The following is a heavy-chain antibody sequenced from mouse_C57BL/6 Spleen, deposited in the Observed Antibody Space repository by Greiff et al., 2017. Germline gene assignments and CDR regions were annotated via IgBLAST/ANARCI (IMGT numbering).Heavy chain of an antibody. V-gene: IGHV1-59*01. CDR2: IDPSDSYT. Sequence: QVQLQQPGAELVRPGTSVKLSCKASGYTFTSYWMHWVKQRPGQGLEWIGVIDPSDSYTNYNQKFKGKATLTVDTSSSTAYMQLSSLTSEDSAVYYCANWDVDYAMDYWGQGTSVTVSS. D-gene: IGHD4-1*01. CDR3: ANWDVDYAMDY. J-gene: IGHJ4*01. CDR1: GYTFTSYW.